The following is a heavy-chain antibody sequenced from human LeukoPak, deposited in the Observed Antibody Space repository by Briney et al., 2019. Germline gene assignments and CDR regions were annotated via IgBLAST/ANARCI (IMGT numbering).Heavy chain of an antibody. J-gene: IGHJ4*02. V-gene: IGHV3-48*03. CDR3: ARGVVIVGIDY. CDR2: ISSSGSTI. Sequence: GGSLRLSCAASGXTFSSYEMNWVRQAPGKGLEWVSYISSSGSTINYADSVKGRFTISRDNAKNSLYLKMNSLRAEDTAAYYCARGVVIVGIDYWGQGTLVTVSS. CDR1: GXTFSSYE. D-gene: IGHD3-3*01.